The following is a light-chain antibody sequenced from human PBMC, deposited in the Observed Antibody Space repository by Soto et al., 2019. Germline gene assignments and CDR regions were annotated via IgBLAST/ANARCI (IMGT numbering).Light chain of an antibody. J-gene: IGKJ1*01. CDR1: QSISSW. V-gene: IGKV1-5*03. CDR3: QQYNSYSRT. Sequence: DIQMTQPPSTLSASVEHRDSSTCGASQSISSWLAWYQQKPGKAPKLLIYKASSLESGVPSRFSGSGSGTEFTLTISSLQPDDFATYYCQQYNSYSRTFGQGTKVDIK. CDR2: KAS.